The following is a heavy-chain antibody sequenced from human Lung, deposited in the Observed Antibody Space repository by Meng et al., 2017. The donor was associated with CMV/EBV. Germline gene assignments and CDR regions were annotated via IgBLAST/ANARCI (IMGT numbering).Heavy chain of an antibody. Sequence: GSLRLXCAVYGGSISGYYWSWIRQPPGKGLEWIGEINYSGSTNYNPSLKSRVTISVDTSKNQFSLKLSSVTAADTAVYYCARGPPGCGNSRAYYYCGMDVWGQGXTVTVSS. CDR2: INYSGST. D-gene: IGHD4-23*01. CDR1: GGSISGYY. CDR3: ARGPPGCGNSRAYYYCGMDV. V-gene: IGHV4-34*01. J-gene: IGHJ6*02.